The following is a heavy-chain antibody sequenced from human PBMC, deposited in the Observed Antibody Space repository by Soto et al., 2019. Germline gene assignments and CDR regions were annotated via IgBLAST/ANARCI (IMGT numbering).Heavy chain of an antibody. CDR3: ARDGGYSSTLFDP. J-gene: IGHJ5*02. CDR1: GGTFSSYA. V-gene: IGHV1-69*13. D-gene: IGHD6-13*01. Sequence: ASVKVSCKASGGTFSSYAISWVRQAPGQGLEWVGGIIPIFGTANYAQKFQGRVTITADESTSTAYMELSSLRSEDTAVYYCARDGGYSSTLFDPWGQGTLVTVSS. CDR2: IIPIFGTA.